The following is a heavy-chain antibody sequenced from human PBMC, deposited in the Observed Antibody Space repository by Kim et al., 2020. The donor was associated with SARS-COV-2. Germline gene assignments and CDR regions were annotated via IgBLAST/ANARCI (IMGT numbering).Heavy chain of an antibody. CDR3: ARDLRFDAFDI. Sequence: SETLSLTCTVSGGSVSSGSYYWSWIRQPPGKGLEWIGYIYYSGSTNYNPSLKSRVTISVDTSKNQFSLKLSSVTAADTAVYYCARDLRFDAFDIWGQGTMVTVSS. J-gene: IGHJ3*02. V-gene: IGHV4-61*01. D-gene: IGHD3-10*01. CDR2: IYYSGST. CDR1: GGSVSSGSYY.